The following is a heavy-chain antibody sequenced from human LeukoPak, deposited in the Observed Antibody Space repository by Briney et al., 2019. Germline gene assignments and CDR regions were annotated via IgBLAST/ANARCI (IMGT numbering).Heavy chain of an antibody. D-gene: IGHD3-10*01. CDR2: ISPDDSYT. V-gene: IGHV5-51*01. J-gene: IGHJ4*02. CDR1: GYFFNTYW. Sequence: GESLKISCEGSGYFFNTYWVAWVRQTPGKGLEWMGIISPDDSYTRYRPSFAGRITISADKSISTAYLQWTSLKASDRAMYSCARYTGSFTPLDYWGQGTLVTVSS. CDR3: ARYTGSFTPLDY.